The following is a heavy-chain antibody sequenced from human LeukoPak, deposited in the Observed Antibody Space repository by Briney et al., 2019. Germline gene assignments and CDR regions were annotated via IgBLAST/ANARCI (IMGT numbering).Heavy chain of an antibody. CDR1: GGSFSGYY. D-gene: IGHD4-17*01. Sequence: SETLSLTCAVYGGSFSGYYWSWIRQPPGKGLEWIGEINHSGSTNYNPSLKSRVTISVDTSKNQFSLKLSSVTVADAGIYYCTRMTTGHDYWGQGTLVTVSS. V-gene: IGHV4-34*01. CDR2: INHSGST. CDR3: TRMTTGHDY. J-gene: IGHJ4*02.